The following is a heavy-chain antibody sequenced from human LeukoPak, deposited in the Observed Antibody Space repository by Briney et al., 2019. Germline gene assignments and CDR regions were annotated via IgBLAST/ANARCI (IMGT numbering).Heavy chain of an antibody. V-gene: IGHV3-33*01. CDR3: ARDGSSGWYWVDY. D-gene: IGHD6-19*01. Sequence: GGSLRLSCAASGFTFSSYGMHWVRQAPGKGLEWVAVIWYDGSNKYYADSVKGRFTICRDNSKNTLYLQMNSLRAEDTAVYYCARDGSSGWYWVDYWGQGTLVTVSS. J-gene: IGHJ4*02. CDR2: IWYDGSNK. CDR1: GFTFSSYG.